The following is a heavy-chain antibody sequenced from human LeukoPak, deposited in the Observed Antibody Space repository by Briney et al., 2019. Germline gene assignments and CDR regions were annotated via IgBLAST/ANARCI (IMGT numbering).Heavy chain of an antibody. Sequence: GGSLRLSCAASGFTFSSYAMSRVRQAPGKGLEWVSAISGSGGSTYYADSVKGRFTISRDNSKNTLYLQMNSLRAEDTAVYYCAKGAMIVVVGGDYFDYWGQGTLVTVSS. V-gene: IGHV3-23*01. D-gene: IGHD3-22*01. CDR2: ISGSGGST. CDR1: GFTFSSYA. J-gene: IGHJ4*02. CDR3: AKGAMIVVVGGDYFDY.